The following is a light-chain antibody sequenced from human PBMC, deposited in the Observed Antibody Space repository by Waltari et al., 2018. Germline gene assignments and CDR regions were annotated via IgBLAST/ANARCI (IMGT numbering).Light chain of an antibody. V-gene: IGKV3-20*01. Sequence: EIVLTQSPGTMSLSPGERATLSCRASQTVSSGYLAWYQQKPGQSPRLLIYDASSRATGIPDRFSGSGSGTDFTLTISRLEPEDFAVYYCQHYVDSPRTFGQGTRVEIK. CDR3: QHYVDSPRT. CDR2: DAS. CDR1: QTVSSGY. J-gene: IGKJ1*01.